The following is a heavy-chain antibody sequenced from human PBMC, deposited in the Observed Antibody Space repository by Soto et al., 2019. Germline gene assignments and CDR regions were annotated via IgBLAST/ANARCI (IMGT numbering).Heavy chain of an antibody. CDR3: AKYSYDSSGYYSDYYYGMDV. CDR1: GGTFSSYA. Sequence: SVKVSCKASGGTFSSYAISWVRQAPGQGLEWMGGIIPIFGTANYAQKFQGRVTITADESTSTAYMELSSLRSEDTAVYYCAKYSYDSSGYYSDYYYGMDVSGRGTT. CDR2: IIPIFGTA. V-gene: IGHV1-69*13. D-gene: IGHD3-22*01. J-gene: IGHJ6*02.